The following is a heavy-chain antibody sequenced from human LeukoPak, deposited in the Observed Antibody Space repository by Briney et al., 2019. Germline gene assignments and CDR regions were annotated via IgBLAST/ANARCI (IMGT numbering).Heavy chain of an antibody. CDR3: AGNGDYLDLFDY. CDR2: IIPIFGTA. V-gene: IGHV1-69*01. Sequence: SVKVSCKASGGTFSSYAISWVRQAPGQGLEWMGGIIPIFGTANYAQKFQGRVTITADESTSTAYMELSSLRSEDTAVYYCAGNGDYLDLFDYWGQGILVTVSS. J-gene: IGHJ4*02. D-gene: IGHD4-17*01. CDR1: GGTFSSYA.